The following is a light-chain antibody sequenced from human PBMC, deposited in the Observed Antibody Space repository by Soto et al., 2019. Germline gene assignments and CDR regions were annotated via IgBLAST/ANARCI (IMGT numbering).Light chain of an antibody. CDR2: DVS. CDR3: QQRSDWPPT. CDR1: QSVRSY. Sequence: EIVLTQSPATLSLSPGGSATLSCRASQSVRSYLAWYQQKSGQAPRLLIYDVSNRATGIPDRFGGSGSGTVCTLTISSLEPVDFAVYYCQQRSDWPPTFGGGTKVEIE. J-gene: IGKJ4*01. V-gene: IGKV3-11*01.